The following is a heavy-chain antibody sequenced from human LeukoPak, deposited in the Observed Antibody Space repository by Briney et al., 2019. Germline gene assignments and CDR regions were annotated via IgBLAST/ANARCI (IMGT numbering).Heavy chain of an antibody. D-gene: IGHD6-6*01. CDR2: IYTSGGT. CDR3: ARLTRLSTSPDRYYLDY. J-gene: IGHJ4*02. CDR1: GDSISSSY. V-gene: IGHV4-4*09. Sequence: PSETLSLTCTVSGDSISSSYWSWIRQPPGKGLEWIGYIYTSGGTNYIPSLKGRVTISIDTSKSQFSLKLSSVTAADSAVYYCARLTRLSTSPDRYYLDYWGQGTLVTVSS.